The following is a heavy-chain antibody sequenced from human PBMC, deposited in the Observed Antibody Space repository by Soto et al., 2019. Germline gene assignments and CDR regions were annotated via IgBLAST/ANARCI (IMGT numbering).Heavy chain of an antibody. D-gene: IGHD2-15*01. CDR1: GYSNSRNH. Sequence: GASVNVSWKASGYSNSRNHMRWLRQTPGQGPEWMGIINPSGGSRRYAQRFQGRVNMTRDTSTSTVYMELSSLRTEDTAVYYCARDRGFCSGGTCYMFDYCGQGTPVTVPS. V-gene: IGHV1-46*01. CDR3: ARDRGFCSGGTCYMFDY. CDR2: INPSGGSR. J-gene: IGHJ4*02.